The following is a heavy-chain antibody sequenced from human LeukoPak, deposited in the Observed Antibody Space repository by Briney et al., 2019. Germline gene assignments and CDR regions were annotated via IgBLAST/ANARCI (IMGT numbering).Heavy chain of an antibody. CDR2: TKYEGKDK. J-gene: IGHJ4*02. CDR1: GFTFRTYG. V-gene: IGHV3-30*02. Sequence: TGGSLRLSCAASGFTFRTYGMHWVRQAPGKGLEWVAFTKYEGKDKGYADSVKGRFTISRDDPKNTVYLQMNSLRAEDTAVYYCAKDHGSGSFAFDYWGQGTLVTVSS. CDR3: AKDHGSGSFAFDY. D-gene: IGHD3-10*01.